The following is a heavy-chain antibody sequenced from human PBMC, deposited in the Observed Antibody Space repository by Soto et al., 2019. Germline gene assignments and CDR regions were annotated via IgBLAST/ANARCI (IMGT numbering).Heavy chain of an antibody. CDR1: GGTFSSYA. CDR3: ARADCSGGSCYSFPGPNFDY. V-gene: IGHV1-69*06. J-gene: IGHJ4*02. D-gene: IGHD2-15*01. CDR2: IIPIFGTA. Sequence: VKVSCKASGGTFSSYAISWVRQAPGQGLEWMGGIIPIFGTANYAQKFQGRVTITADKSTSTAYMELSSLRSEDTAVYYCARADCSGGSCYSFPGPNFDYWGQGTLVSVSS.